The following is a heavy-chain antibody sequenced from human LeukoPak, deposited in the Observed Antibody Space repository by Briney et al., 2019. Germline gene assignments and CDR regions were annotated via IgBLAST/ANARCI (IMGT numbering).Heavy chain of an antibody. CDR1: GFTFDDYA. CDR2: ISWNSGSI. V-gene: IGHV3-9*03. Sequence: PGRSLRLSCAASGFTFDDYAMHWDRQAPGKGLEWVSGISWNSGSIGYADSVKGRFTISRDNAKNSLYLQMNSLRAEDMALYYCAKGPSYDILTGYTDYWGQGTPVTVSS. J-gene: IGHJ4*02. CDR3: AKGPSYDILTGYTDY. D-gene: IGHD3-9*01.